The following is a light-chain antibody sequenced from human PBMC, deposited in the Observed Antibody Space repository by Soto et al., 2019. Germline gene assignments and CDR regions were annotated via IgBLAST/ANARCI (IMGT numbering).Light chain of an antibody. CDR1: SGYPY. Sequence: QSALTQPASVSGSPGQSITISCTGTSGYPYVSWYQQQPGKAPQLMIYEITNRPSGVSNRFSGSKSGNTASLTISGLQAEDEADYYCSSYTSTNTVGVFGGGTKLTVL. J-gene: IGLJ3*02. CDR3: SSYTSTNTVGV. CDR2: EIT. V-gene: IGLV2-14*01.